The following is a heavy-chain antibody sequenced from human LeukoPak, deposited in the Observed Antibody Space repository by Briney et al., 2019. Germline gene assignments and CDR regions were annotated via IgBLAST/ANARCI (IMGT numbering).Heavy chain of an antibody. D-gene: IGHD3/OR15-3a*01. CDR3: AKFVGGSFGTGYSDAFDI. CDR2: ISSSGGTI. J-gene: IGHJ3*02. Sequence: GGSLRLSCAASGFTFSSYEMNWVRQAPGKGLEWVSYISSSGGTIYYADSVKGRFTISRDNAKNTLYLQMNSLRAEDTAVYYCAKFVGGSFGTGYSDAFDIWGQGTMVTVSS. V-gene: IGHV3-48*03. CDR1: GFTFSSYE.